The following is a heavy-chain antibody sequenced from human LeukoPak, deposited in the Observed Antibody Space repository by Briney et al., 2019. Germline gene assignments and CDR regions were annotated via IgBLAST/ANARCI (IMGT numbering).Heavy chain of an antibody. V-gene: IGHV3-11*01. Sequence: GGSLRLSSAASGFTFSDYYMSWLRQAPGKGLVWVGYISNSGSTIYYADSVKGRFTISRDNAKNSLYLQMNSLRAEDTAVYYCARDRTTVVTPLCYWGQGTLVTVSS. J-gene: IGHJ4*02. D-gene: IGHD4-23*01. CDR3: ARDRTTVVTPLCY. CDR2: ISNSGSTI. CDR1: GFTFSDYY.